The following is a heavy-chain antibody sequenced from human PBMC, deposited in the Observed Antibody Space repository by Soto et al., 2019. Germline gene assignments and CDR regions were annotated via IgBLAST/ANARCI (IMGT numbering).Heavy chain of an antibody. J-gene: IGHJ5*02. CDR3: ARVGGRYFDWSDGVAP. Sequence: ASVKVACKASGYTFTSDGISWGRQAPGQGLEWMGWISAYNGNTNYAQKLQGRVTMTTDTSTSTAYMELRSLRSDDTAVYYCARVGGRYFDWSDGVAPWGQGTLVPVS. V-gene: IGHV1-18*01. CDR2: ISAYNGNT. D-gene: IGHD3-9*01. CDR1: GYTFTSDG.